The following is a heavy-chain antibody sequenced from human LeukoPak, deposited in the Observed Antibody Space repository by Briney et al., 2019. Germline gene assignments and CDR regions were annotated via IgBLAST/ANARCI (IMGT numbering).Heavy chain of an antibody. Sequence: GGSLRLSCAASGFTFSSYWMSWVRQAPGKGLEWVANIKQDGSEKYYVDSVKGRFTISRDNSKNTLYLQMNSLRAEDTAVYYCAKDPSTTVTHKVFGYWGQGTLVTVSS. CDR3: AKDPSTTVTHKVFGY. V-gene: IGHV3-7*01. D-gene: IGHD4-17*01. CDR1: GFTFSSYW. CDR2: IKQDGSEK. J-gene: IGHJ4*02.